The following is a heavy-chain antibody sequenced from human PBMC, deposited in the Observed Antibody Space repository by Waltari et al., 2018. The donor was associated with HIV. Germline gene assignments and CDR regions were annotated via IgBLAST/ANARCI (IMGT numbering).Heavy chain of an antibody. J-gene: IGHJ6*02. Sequence: QVQLMKSGAEVKKPGASVTVSCKASGYTPTDANLHWVGQAPGQGLEWVGWINPNSGGTNYAQKFQGRITMTRDTSINTAYMELSSLRSDDTSVYFCARVREEQWLVPDFYYFAMDVWGQGTTVIVSS. D-gene: IGHD6-19*01. V-gene: IGHV1-2*02. CDR1: GYTPTDAN. CDR3: ARVREEQWLVPDFYYFAMDV. CDR2: INPNSGGT.